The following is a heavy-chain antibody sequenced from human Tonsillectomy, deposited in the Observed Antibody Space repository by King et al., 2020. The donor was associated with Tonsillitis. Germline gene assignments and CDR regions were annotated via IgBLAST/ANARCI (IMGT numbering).Heavy chain of an antibody. D-gene: IGHD6-19*01. CDR3: ASDWGRIAVVGQDKYYYMDV. Sequence: VQLQESGPGLVKPSETLSLTCTVSGGSISTYYWSWIRQPAGKGLEWIGRMYTNGSTNYNPSLKSRVTMSVDTSKNQFSLKLSSVTAADAAVYYCASDWGRIAVVGQDKYYYMDVWGKGTTVTVSS. CDR2: MYTNGST. V-gene: IGHV4-4*07. J-gene: IGHJ6*03. CDR1: GGSISTYY.